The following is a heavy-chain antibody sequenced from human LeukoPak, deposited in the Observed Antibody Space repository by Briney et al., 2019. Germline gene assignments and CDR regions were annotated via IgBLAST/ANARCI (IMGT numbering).Heavy chain of an antibody. D-gene: IGHD2-21*01. J-gene: IGHJ1*01. CDR1: GGSLSGYY. V-gene: IGHV4-34*01. CDR3: ARVVSAAEYFQH. CDR2: INHSGST. Sequence: SETLSLTCAVYGGSLSGYYWSWIRQPPGKGLEWIGEINHSGSTNYNPSLKSRVTISVDTSKNQFSLKLSSVTAADTAVYYCARVVSAAEYFQHWGQGTLVTVSS.